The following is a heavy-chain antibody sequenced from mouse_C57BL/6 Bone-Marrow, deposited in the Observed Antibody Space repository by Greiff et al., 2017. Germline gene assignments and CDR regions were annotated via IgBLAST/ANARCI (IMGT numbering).Heavy chain of an antibody. Sequence: DVMLVESGGGLVQPGGSLSLSCAASGFTFTDYYMSWVRQPSGKALAWLGFIRNKDNGYKTEYIASVKGRFTISRDNSQSILYLQMNALRAEDSATYYGARYNYYCPIDYWGQGTSVTVSA. CDR1: GFTFTDYY. CDR3: ARYNYYCPIDY. CDR2: IRNKDNGYKT. D-gene: IGHD1-1*01. V-gene: IGHV7-3*01. J-gene: IGHJ4*01.